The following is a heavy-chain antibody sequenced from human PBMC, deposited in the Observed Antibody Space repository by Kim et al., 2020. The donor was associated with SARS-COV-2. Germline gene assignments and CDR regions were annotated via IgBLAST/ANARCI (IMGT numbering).Heavy chain of an antibody. CDR1: GGSISSYY. V-gene: IGHV4-59*01. Sequence: SETLSLTCTVSGGSISSYYWSWIRQPPGKGLEWIGYIYYSGSTNYNPSLKSRVTISVDTSKNQFSLKLSSVTAADTAVYYCARAQWFASGRGGMALDVWGQGTTVTVSS. CDR2: IYYSGST. D-gene: IGHD3-10*01. J-gene: IGHJ6*02. CDR3: ARAQWFASGRGGMALDV.